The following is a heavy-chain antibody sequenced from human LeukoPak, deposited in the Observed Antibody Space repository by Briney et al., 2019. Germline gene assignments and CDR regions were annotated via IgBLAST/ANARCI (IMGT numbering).Heavy chain of an antibody. J-gene: IGHJ4*02. V-gene: IGHV5-51*01. CDR1: GYSFTSYW. CDR3: ARQLPPDSSGYYYTRRRGNYYTDY. Sequence: GESLKISCKGSGYSFTSYWIGWVRQMPGKGLEWMGIIYPGDSDTRYSPSCQGQVTISADKSISTAYLQWSSLKASDTAMYYCARQLPPDSSGYYYTRRRGNYYTDYWGQGTLVTVSS. D-gene: IGHD3-22*01. CDR2: IYPGDSDT.